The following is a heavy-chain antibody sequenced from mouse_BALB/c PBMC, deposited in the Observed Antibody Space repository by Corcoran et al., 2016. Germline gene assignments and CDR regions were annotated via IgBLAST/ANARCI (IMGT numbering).Heavy chain of an antibody. D-gene: IGHD2-1*01. J-gene: IGHJ3*01. CDR2: INPYNGGT. CDR1: GYSFTGYT. V-gene: IGHV1-18*01. CDR3: AREGNYAWFAY. Sequence: EVQLQQSGPELVKPGASMKISCKASGYSFTGYTMNWVKQSHGKSLEWIGLINPYNGGTSYNQKFKGKATLTVDKSSSTAYMELLSLTSEDSAVYYCAREGNYAWFAYWGQGTLVTVSA.